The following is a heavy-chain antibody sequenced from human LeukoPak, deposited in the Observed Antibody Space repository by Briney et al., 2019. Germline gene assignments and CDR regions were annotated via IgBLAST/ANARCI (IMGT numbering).Heavy chain of an antibody. CDR1: GGTFSSYA. J-gene: IGHJ6*02. D-gene: IGHD2-2*02. V-gene: IGHV1-69*01. CDR3: ARAGYCSSTSCYTGNDGMDV. CDR2: IIPIFGTA. Sequence: GSSVKVSCKASGGTFSSYAISWVRQAPGQGLEWMGGIIPIFGTANYAQKFQGRVTITADESTSTAYMELSSLRSEDTAVYYCARAGYCSSTSCYTGNDGMDVWGQGTTVTVSS.